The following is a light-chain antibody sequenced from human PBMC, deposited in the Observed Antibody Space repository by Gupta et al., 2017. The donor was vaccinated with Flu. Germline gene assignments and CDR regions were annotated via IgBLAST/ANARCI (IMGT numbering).Light chain of an antibody. CDR2: YAS. J-gene: IGKJ1*01. CDR3: QQSSSLPQT. CDR1: QSIGSS. V-gene: IGKV6-21*01. Sequence: EIVLTQSPDFQSVTLKEKVTITCRASQSIGSSLHWYQQKPDQSPKLLIKYASQSFSGVPSRFSGSGCGTDFTLTINRLEAEDAATYYCQQSSSLPQTFGQGTKVEIK.